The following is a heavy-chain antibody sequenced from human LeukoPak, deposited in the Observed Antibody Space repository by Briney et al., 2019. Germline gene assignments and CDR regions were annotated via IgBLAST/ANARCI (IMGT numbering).Heavy chain of an antibody. CDR3: ARGEAFCDY. CDR1: GFTFSRYW. CDR2: IKEDGNKK. Sequence: GGSLRLSRAASGFTFSRYWMTWVRQAPGKGLEWVANIKEDGNKKYYVDSVKGRFTISRDNAKNSLYLEMNSLRPEDTAVYFCARGEAFCDYWGQGARVTVSS. V-gene: IGHV3-7*05. J-gene: IGHJ4*02.